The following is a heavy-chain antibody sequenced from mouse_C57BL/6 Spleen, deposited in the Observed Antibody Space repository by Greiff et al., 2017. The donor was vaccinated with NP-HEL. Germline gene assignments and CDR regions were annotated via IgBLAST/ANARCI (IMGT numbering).Heavy chain of an antibody. J-gene: IGHJ2*01. CDR3: ASTDYSQYYCDY. D-gene: IGHD2-12*01. V-gene: IGHV1-22*01. CDR1: GYTFTDYY. CDR2: INPNNGGT. Sequence: VQLQQSGAELVKPGASVKMSCKASGYTFTDYYMHWVKQSPGKGLEWIGYINPNNGGTNYNQKFKGKATLTVDKSSSTAYMELRSLTSEDSAVYYCASTDYSQYYCDYWGQGTTLTVSS.